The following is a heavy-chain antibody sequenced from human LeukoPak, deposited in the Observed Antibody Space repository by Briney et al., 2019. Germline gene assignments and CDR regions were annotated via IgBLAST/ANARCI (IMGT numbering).Heavy chain of an antibody. CDR2: TFYSGST. CDR3: ARVRYSYELDY. Sequence: SETLSLTCTVSGDSISSSSYYWEWIRQPPGKGLEWIGSTFYSGSTYYNPSLKSRVTISVDTSKNQFSLKLSSVTAADTAVYYCARVRYSYELDYWGQGTLVTVSS. CDR1: GDSISSSSYY. V-gene: IGHV4-39*01. D-gene: IGHD5-18*01. J-gene: IGHJ4*02.